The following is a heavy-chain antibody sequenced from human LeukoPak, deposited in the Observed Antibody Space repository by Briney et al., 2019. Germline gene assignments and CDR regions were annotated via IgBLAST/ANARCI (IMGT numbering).Heavy chain of an antibody. CDR2: IGSGGSA. D-gene: IGHD3-22*01. V-gene: IGHV3-23*01. J-gene: IGHJ4*02. CDR3: ARDRGGLTMIVPSDY. Sequence: GGSLRLSCAASGFTFSSYAMTWFRQAPGKGLEWVSAIGSGGSAYYADSVKGRFTISRDNSKNTLYLHMNSLRAEDTAVYYCARDRGGLTMIVPSDYWGQGTLVTVSS. CDR1: GFTFSSYA.